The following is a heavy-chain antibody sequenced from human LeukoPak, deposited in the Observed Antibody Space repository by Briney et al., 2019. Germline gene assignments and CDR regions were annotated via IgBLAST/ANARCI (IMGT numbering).Heavy chain of an antibody. V-gene: IGHV3-23*01. D-gene: IGHD6-13*01. J-gene: IGHJ4*02. CDR2: VNGAKT. CDR3: ARVRYSGIAAAGTNFDY. Sequence: PGGSLRLSCAASGFTFSSYAITWVRQAPGKGLEWVSAVNGAKTYYADSVKGRFTISRDNYKNMVFLQMNSLRAEDTAVYYCARVRYSGIAAAGTNFDYWGRGTLVTVSS. CDR1: GFTFSSYA.